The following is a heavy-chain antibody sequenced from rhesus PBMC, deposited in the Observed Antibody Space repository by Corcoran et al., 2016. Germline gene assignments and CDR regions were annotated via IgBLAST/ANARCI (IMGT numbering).Heavy chain of an antibody. V-gene: IGHV4-92*01. J-gene: IGHJ6*01. CDR1: GGSVSYRDW. CDR3: ARALGGNYYGLDS. D-gene: IGHD1-44*01. Sequence: QVQLQESGPGLVKPSETLSLTCVVSGGSVSYRDWWTWIRQPPGKGLEWIGRISGSSGRTAYNASLSSRVTISKDTSKNQFSLRVTSVTAADTAVYYCARALGGNYYGLDSWGQGVVVTVSS. CDR2: ISGSSGRT.